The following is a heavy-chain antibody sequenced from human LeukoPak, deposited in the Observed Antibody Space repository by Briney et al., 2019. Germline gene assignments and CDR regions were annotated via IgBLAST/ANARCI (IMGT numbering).Heavy chain of an antibody. V-gene: IGHV4-39*01. D-gene: IGHD6-13*01. CDR2: IYYSGST. CDR1: GGSISSSSYY. Sequence: SETLSLTCTVSGGSISSSSYYWGWIRQPPGKGLEWIGSIYYSGSTYYNPSLKSRVTISVDTSKNQFSLKLSSVTAADTAVYYCARHSSSWVFDYWGQGTLVTVSS. J-gene: IGHJ4*02. CDR3: ARHSSSWVFDY.